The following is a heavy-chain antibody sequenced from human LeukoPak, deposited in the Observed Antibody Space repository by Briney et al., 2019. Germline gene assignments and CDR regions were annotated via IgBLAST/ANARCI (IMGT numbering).Heavy chain of an antibody. D-gene: IGHD3-16*01. J-gene: IGHJ4*02. CDR3: GRDSLGGDY. CDR1: GFSFSTFG. CDR2: IWNDGSKK. Sequence: SGRYLRRSCAASGFSFSTFGMHWARRAPGKGLEWVAVIWNDGSKKFYAESVKGRFTISRDNSQNTLYLQMNRLRAEDTAVYYCGRDSLGGDYWGQGTLVTVSS. V-gene: IGHV3-33*08.